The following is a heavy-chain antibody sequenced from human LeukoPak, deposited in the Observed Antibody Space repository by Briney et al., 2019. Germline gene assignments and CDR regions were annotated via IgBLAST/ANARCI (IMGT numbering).Heavy chain of an antibody. CDR3: ARLLGYGDTFDH. D-gene: IGHD4-17*01. CDR1: GGSISRTGSY. J-gene: IGHJ4*02. V-gene: IGHV4-39*01. CDR2: ISYSGST. Sequence: SETLSLTCTFSGGSISRTGSYWGWIRQPPGNGLEWIGTISYSGSTYYIPSLKSRVTISVDTSKNQFSLKLSSVTAADTALYYRARLLGYGDTFDHWGQGTLVTVSS.